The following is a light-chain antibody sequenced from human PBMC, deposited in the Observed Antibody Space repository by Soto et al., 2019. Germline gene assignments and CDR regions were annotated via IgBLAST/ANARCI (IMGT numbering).Light chain of an antibody. V-gene: IGKV3-11*01. CDR1: QSVSSY. CDR3: QQRNNWPPFT. J-gene: IGKJ2*01. Sequence: EVVLTQSPATLSLSPGERATLSCRASQSVSSYLAWYQQRPGQAPRLLIYDASNRADGIPARFIGSGSGTDFTLTISSLEPEDFAVYYCQQRNNWPPFTFGQGTKLDIK. CDR2: DAS.